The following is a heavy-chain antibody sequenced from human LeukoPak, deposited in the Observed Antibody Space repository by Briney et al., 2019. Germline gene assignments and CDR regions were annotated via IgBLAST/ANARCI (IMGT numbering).Heavy chain of an antibody. D-gene: IGHD2-2*01. CDR1: GGTFSSYA. CDR3: ARSTHALDY. CDR2: INPSGGST. J-gene: IGHJ4*02. Sequence: ASVKVSCKASGGTFSSYAISWVRQAPGQGLEWMGIINPSGGSTSYAQKFQGRVTMTRDTSTSTVYMELSSLRSEDTAVYYCARSTHALDYWGQGTLVTVSS. V-gene: IGHV1-46*01.